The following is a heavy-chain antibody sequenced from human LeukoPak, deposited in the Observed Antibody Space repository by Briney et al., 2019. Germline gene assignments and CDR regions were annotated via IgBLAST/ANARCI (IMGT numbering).Heavy chain of an antibody. J-gene: IGHJ5*02. D-gene: IGHD3-10*01. CDR1: GYSISSGYY. Sequence: SETLSLTCTVSGYSISSGYYWGWIRQPPGKGLEWIGSIYHSGSTYYNPSLKSRVTISVDMSKNQFSLKLSSVTAADTAVYYCAREDYYGSGSYDNWFDPWGQGTLVTVSS. CDR2: IYHSGST. V-gene: IGHV4-38-2*02. CDR3: AREDYYGSGSYDNWFDP.